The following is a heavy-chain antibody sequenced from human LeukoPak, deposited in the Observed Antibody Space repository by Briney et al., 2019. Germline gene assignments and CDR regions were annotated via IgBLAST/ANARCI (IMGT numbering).Heavy chain of an antibody. D-gene: IGHD6-19*01. CDR3: ARAGYSSGWYYFDY. CDR2: IYTSGST. Sequence: SETLSLTCTVSGGSISSYYWSWIRQPAGKGLEWIGRIYTSGSTNYNPSLKSRVTMSVDTSKNQFSLKLSSVTAADTAVYYCARAGYSSGWYYFDYWGQGTLVTVSS. J-gene: IGHJ4*02. CDR1: GGSISSYY. V-gene: IGHV4-4*07.